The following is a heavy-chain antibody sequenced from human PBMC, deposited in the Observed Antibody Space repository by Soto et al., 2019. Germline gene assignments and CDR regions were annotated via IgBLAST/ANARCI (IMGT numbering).Heavy chain of an antibody. J-gene: IGHJ4*02. Sequence: QVQLVQSGAEVKKPGSSVRVSCKASEDTFNSYTINWERQAPGQGLQWMGRTIPMLGMSNYALKFQGRVTITADKSTTTAYMELSRLRSDDTAVYYCATSFGSGSRAFDYWGQGTQVTVSS. V-gene: IGHV1-69*02. CDR1: EDTFNSYT. CDR2: TIPMLGMS. D-gene: IGHD3-10*01. CDR3: ATSFGSGSRAFDY.